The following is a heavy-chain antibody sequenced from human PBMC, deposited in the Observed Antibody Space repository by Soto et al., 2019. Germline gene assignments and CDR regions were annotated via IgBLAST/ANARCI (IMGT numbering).Heavy chain of an antibody. CDR2: ISYDGSNK. J-gene: IGHJ3*02. V-gene: IGHV3-30*03. CDR3: AIDDHGGNSGDFAI. Sequence: GGSLRLSCAASGFTFSSYGMHWVRQAPGKGLEWVAVISYDGSNKYYADSVKGRFTISRDNSKNTLYLQMNSLRAEDTAVYYCAIDDHGGNSGDFAIWGQGTMVTVSS. CDR1: GFTFSSYG. D-gene: IGHD2-21*01.